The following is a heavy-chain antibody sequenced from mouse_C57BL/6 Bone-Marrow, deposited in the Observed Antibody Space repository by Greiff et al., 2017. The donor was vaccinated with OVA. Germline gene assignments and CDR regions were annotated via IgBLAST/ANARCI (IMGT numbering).Heavy chain of an antibody. Sequence: QVHVKQSGAELARPGASVKLSCKASGYTFTSYGISWVKQRTGQGLEWIGEIYPRSGNTYYNEKFKGKATLTADKSSSTAYMELRSLTSEDSAVYFCSPGGNSFDYWGQGTTLTVSS. CDR1: GYTFTSYG. D-gene: IGHD1-1*02. CDR3: SPGGNSFDY. V-gene: IGHV1-81*01. J-gene: IGHJ2*01. CDR2: IYPRSGNT.